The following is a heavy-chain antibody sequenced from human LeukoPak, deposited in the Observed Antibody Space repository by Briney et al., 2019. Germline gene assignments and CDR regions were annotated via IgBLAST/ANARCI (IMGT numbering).Heavy chain of an antibody. D-gene: IGHD3-9*01. J-gene: IGHJ3*02. Sequence: SETLSLTCTVSGYSISSGYYWGWIRQPPGKGLEWIGSIYHSGSTYYNPSLKSRVTISVDTSKNQFSLKLSSVTAADTAVYYCTRRPLRYFDRPNAFDIWGQGTMVTVSS. CDR1: GYSISSGYY. V-gene: IGHV4-38-2*02. CDR2: IYHSGST. CDR3: TRRPLRYFDRPNAFDI.